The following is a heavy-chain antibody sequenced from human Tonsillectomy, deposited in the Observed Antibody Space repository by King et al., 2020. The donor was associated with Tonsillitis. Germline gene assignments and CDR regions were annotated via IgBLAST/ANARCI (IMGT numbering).Heavy chain of an antibody. CDR3: AREVFAETARAKGDAFDR. CDR2: INPSGGST. J-gene: IGHJ3*02. Sequence: LVQSGAAVKQPWASVKVSCQASGYPFPSYYMHWVRQAPGQGLEWMGLINPSGGSTSYAQKFQGRVTMTRDTSTSTVYMELSSLRAEDTAVYYCAREVFAETARAKGDAFDRWGQGTMVTVSS. CDR1: GYPFPSYY. V-gene: IGHV1-46*01. D-gene: IGHD5-18*01.